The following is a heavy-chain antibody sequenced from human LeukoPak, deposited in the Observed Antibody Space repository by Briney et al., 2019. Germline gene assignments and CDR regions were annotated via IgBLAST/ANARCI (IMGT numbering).Heavy chain of an antibody. Sequence: GSLRLSCAASGFTFSDYYMSWIRQAPGKGLEWVSYISSSGSTIYYADSVKGRFTISRDNAKNSLYLQMNSLRAEDTAVYYCARPSGIAAAGTPWNWFDPWGQGTLVTVSS. D-gene: IGHD6-13*01. J-gene: IGHJ5*02. CDR2: ISSSGSTI. CDR1: GFTFSDYY. CDR3: ARPSGIAAAGTPWNWFDP. V-gene: IGHV3-11*01.